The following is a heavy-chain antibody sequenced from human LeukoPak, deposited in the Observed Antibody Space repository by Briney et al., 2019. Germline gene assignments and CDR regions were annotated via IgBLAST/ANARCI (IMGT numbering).Heavy chain of an antibody. CDR1: GFTFSSYA. J-gene: IGHJ4*02. D-gene: IGHD4-23*01. Sequence: GGSLRLSCAASGFTFSSYAMSWVRQAPGKGLEWVSSISDSARTTYCADSVKGRFTISRDNSKNTVYLQMNSLRAEDAAIYYCAKRWSYIDYWGQGALVTVSS. CDR3: AKRWSYIDY. V-gene: IGHV3-23*01. CDR2: ISDSARTT.